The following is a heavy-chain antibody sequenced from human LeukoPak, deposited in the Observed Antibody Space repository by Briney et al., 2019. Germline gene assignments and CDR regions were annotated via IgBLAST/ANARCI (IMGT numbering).Heavy chain of an antibody. J-gene: IGHJ4*02. CDR2: IYYTGNT. V-gene: IGHV4-59*08. CDR3: ARLPPLDRSGYYYFDY. CDR1: GGSISSYY. D-gene: IGHD3-22*01. Sequence: SETLSLTCTVSGGSISSYYWSWIRQAPGKGLEWIGYIYYTGNTKYNPSLKSRVTISVDTSKNQLSLKLSSVTAADTAVYYCARLPPLDRSGYYYFDYWGQGTLVTVSS.